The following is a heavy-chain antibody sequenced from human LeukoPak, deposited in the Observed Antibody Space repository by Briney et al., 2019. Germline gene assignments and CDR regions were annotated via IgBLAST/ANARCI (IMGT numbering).Heavy chain of an antibody. CDR2: IKQDGSEK. CDR3: ARLREIPVFGVVTKSTSYFDY. D-gene: IGHD3-3*01. Sequence: GGSLRLSCVVSGFTFSTYNMNWVRQAPGKGLEWVANIKQDGSEKYYVDSVKGRFTISRDNAKNSLYLQMNSLRAEDTAVYYCARLREIPVFGVVTKSTSYFDYWGQGTLVTVSS. J-gene: IGHJ4*02. V-gene: IGHV3-7*01. CDR1: GFTFSTYN.